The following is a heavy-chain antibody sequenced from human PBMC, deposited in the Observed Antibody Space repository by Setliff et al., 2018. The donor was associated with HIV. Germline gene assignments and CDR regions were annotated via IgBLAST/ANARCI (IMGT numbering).Heavy chain of an antibody. CDR3: ARGPYYYDSSGGDYFDY. Sequence: ASVKVSCKPFGYSFTAYQINWVRQATGQGLEWMGWMNPNSGNTGYAQKFQGRVTMTRNTSISTAYMELSSLRSEDTAVYYCARGPYYYDSSGGDYFDYWGQGTLVTVSS. CDR2: MNPNSGNT. D-gene: IGHD3-22*01. V-gene: IGHV1-8*01. J-gene: IGHJ4*02. CDR1: GYSFTAYQ.